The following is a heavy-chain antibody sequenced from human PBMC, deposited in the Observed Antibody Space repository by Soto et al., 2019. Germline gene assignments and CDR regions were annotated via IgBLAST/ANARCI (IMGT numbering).Heavy chain of an antibody. Sequence: SETLSLTCTVSGGSVSSGSYYWSWIRQPPGKGLEWIGYIYYSGSTNYNPSLKSRVTISVDTSKNQFSLKLSSVTAADTAVYYCASSYDILTGPRYYFDYWGQGTLVTSPQ. CDR1: GGSVSSGSYY. CDR3: ASSYDILTGPRYYFDY. V-gene: IGHV4-61*01. CDR2: IYYSGST. D-gene: IGHD3-9*01. J-gene: IGHJ4*02.